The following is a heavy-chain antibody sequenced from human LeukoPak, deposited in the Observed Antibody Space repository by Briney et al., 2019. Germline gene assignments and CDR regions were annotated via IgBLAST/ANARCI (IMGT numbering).Heavy chain of an antibody. CDR1: GFTFSSYG. CDR3: ARDLLLWFGELSGDSDY. CDR2: IWYDGSHK. Sequence: GGSLRLSCAASGFTFSSYGMRWVRQAPGKGLEWVAVIWYDGSHKYYADSVKGRFTISRDNSKNTLHLQMSSLRAEDTAVHYCARDLLLWFGELSGDSDYWGQGTLVTVSS. V-gene: IGHV3-33*01. D-gene: IGHD3-10*01. J-gene: IGHJ4*02.